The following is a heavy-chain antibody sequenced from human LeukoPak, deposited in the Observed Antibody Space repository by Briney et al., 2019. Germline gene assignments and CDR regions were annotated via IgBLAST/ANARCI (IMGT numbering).Heavy chain of an antibody. J-gene: IGHJ4*02. CDR3: ARVSNYYGSGSDY. D-gene: IGHD3-10*01. CDR2: IYSGGST. V-gene: IGHV3-66*01. CDR1: GFTVSSNY. Sequence: GGSLRLSCAASGFTVSSNYMSWVRQAPGKGLEWVSVIYSGGSTFYADSVKGRFTISRDNSKNTLYLQMNSLRAENTAVYYCARVSNYYGSGSDYWGQGTLVTVSS.